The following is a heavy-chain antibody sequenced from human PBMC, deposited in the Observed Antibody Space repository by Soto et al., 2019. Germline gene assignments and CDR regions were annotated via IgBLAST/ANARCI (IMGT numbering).Heavy chain of an antibody. J-gene: IGHJ4*02. V-gene: IGHV3-15*01. CDR1: GFTFNNAR. Sequence: GGALRLSCAAPGFTFNNARMRVVRQAPGKGLEWVGRIKGEADGGTTDYAAPVKGRITISRDHSKDTLYLQMNSLKTEDTAVYYCTTGLSNGYYNFDYWGQGT. D-gene: IGHD3-22*01. CDR2: IKGEADGGTT. CDR3: TTGLSNGYYNFDY.